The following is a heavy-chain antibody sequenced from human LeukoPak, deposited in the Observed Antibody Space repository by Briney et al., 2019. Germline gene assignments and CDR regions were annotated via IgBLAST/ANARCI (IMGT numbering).Heavy chain of an antibody. CDR2: IYHSGST. CDR1: GYSISSGYY. Sequence: SETLSLTCAVSGYSISSGYYWGWIRQHPGKGLEWIGSIYHSGSTHYNPSLKSRVTISVDTSKNQFSLKLSSVTAADTAVYYCARLPTTDQLLPFDYWGQGTLVTVSS. D-gene: IGHD2-2*01. J-gene: IGHJ4*02. CDR3: ARLPTTDQLLPFDY. V-gene: IGHV4-38-2*01.